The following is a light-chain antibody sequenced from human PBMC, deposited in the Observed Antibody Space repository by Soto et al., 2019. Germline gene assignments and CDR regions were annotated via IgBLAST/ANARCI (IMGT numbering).Light chain of an antibody. Sequence: DIQXTQSPSTLSAFVGDRVXITCRASHTMRNYLAWYQQKPGKAPDLLIYDASSLENEVPSRFSGSGFGTEFTLTISSLPPDDSATYYCQQYGLQATFGQGTK. CDR1: HTMRNY. CDR2: DAS. J-gene: IGKJ1*01. V-gene: IGKV1-5*01. CDR3: QQYGLQAT.